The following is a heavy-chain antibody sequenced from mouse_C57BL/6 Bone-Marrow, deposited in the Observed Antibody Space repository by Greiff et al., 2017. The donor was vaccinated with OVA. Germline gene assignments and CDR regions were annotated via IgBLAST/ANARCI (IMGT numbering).Heavy chain of an antibody. CDR2: INPYNGGT. D-gene: IGHD2-1*01. CDR1: GYTFTDYY. J-gene: IGHJ2*01. Sequence: VHVKQSGPVLVKPGASVKMSCKASGYTFTDYYMNWVKQSHGKSLEWIGVINPYNGGTSYNQKFKGKATLTVDKSSSTAYMELNSLTSEDSAVYYCAKGNSYYFDYWGQGTTLTVSS. CDR3: AKGNSYYFDY. V-gene: IGHV1-19*01.